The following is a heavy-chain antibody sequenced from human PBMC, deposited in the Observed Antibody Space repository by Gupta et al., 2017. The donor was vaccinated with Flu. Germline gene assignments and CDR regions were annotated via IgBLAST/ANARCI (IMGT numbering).Heavy chain of an antibody. J-gene: IGHJ6*03. CDR3: ATTPGTNYYYYYMDV. Sequence: QVQLQQWGAGLLKPSETLSLTCAVSGGSFSGYYWSWIRQPPGKGLEWIGEINHGGGTNYNPSLKSRVTISMDTSKSQFSLNLNSVTAADTAVYYCATTPGTNYYYYYMDVWGKGTTVTVSS. CDR2: INHGGGT. CDR1: GGSFSGYY. V-gene: IGHV4-34*01.